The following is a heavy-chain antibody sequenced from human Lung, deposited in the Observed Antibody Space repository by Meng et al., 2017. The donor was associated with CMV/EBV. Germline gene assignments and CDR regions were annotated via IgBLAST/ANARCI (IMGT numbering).Heavy chain of an antibody. J-gene: IGHJ3*02. CDR3: AKDPSDIVLMDFAIYAFDI. Sequence: GGSLRLSCAASGFTFSSYGMSWVRQAPGKGLEWVSTMSASGGSTKYADSVKGRFTISRDNSKNMLYLQMNSLRAEDTAVYYCAKDPSDIVLMDFAIYAFDIWGQGTRVT. CDR1: GFTFSSYG. CDR2: MSASGGST. V-gene: IGHV3-23*01. D-gene: IGHD2-8*01.